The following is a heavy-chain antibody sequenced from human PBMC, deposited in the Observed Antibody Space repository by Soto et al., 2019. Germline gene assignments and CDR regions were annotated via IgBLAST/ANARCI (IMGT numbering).Heavy chain of an antibody. J-gene: IGHJ4*02. CDR3: ATAPPGSSCSDLDY. D-gene: IGHD2-15*01. CDR1: GYTLTELS. V-gene: IGHV1-24*01. Sequence: AASVKVSCKVSGYTLTELSMHWVRQAPGKGLEWMGGFDPEDGETINAQKFQGRVTMTEDTTTDTAYMELISLRSEDTAVYYCATAPPGSSCSDLDYWGQGPLVTVSS. CDR2: FDPEDGET.